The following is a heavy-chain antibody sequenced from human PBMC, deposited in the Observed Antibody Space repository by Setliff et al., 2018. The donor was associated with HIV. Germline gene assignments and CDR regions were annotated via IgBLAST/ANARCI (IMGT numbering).Heavy chain of an antibody. CDR1: RDSFTNQW. CDR3: ARLGDAFDI. J-gene: IGHJ3*02. V-gene: IGHV5-51*01. CDR2: IFTGDSDL. Sequence: ESLKISCKGSRDSFTNQWIGWVRQMPGKGLEWMGNIFTGDSDLRYSPSFQGQVTISADKSITTAYLQWNSLKASDTAIYYCARLGDAFDIWGQGTMVTVSS.